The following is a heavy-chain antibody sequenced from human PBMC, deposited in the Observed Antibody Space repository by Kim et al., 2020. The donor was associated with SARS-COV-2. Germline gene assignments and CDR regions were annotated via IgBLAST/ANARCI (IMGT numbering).Heavy chain of an antibody. J-gene: IGHJ6*02. V-gene: IGHV4-39*01. CDR3: ARWDLRLVGMDV. Sequence: SETLSLTCTVSGGSISSSSYYWGWIRQPPGRGLEWIGSIHYSGSTYYNPSHKSRVTISVDTSKNQFSMKLSSVTAADTAVYYCARWDLRLVGMDVWGQG. CDR1: GGSISSSSYY. CDR2: IHYSGST. D-gene: IGHD1-26*01.